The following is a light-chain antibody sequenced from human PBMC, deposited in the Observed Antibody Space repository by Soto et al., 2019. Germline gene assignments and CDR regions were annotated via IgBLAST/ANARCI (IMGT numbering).Light chain of an antibody. CDR2: DAS. CDR3: QQRSNWPPFT. CDR1: QTVRNNY. J-gene: IGKJ3*01. V-gene: IGKV3D-20*02. Sequence: EFVLTQSPGTLSLSPGARAPLSCRARQTVRNNYLAWYQQKPGQAPRLLIYDASSRATGIPDRFSGSGSGTDFTLTISRLEPEDFAVYYCQQRSNWPPFTFGPGTKVDIK.